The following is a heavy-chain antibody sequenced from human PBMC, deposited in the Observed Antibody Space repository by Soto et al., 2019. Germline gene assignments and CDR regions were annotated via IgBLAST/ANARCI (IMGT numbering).Heavy chain of an antibody. D-gene: IGHD3-10*01. CDR2: IYYSGST. CDR3: ARGRLTRSYGSGSYPPDP. CDR1: GGSIRNYY. J-gene: IGHJ5*02. Sequence: SETLSLTCTVSGGSIRNYYWSWFWQPPGKGLEWIGHIYYSGSTNYNPSLKSRVTMSVDTSKSQFSLKLSSVTAADTAVYYCARGRLTRSYGSGSYPPDPWGQGTLVTVSS. V-gene: IGHV4-59*01.